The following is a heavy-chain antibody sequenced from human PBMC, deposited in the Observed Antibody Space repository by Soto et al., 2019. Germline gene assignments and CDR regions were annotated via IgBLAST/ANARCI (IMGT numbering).Heavy chain of an antibody. CDR2: IIPIFGTA. D-gene: IGHD1-7*01. Sequence: SVKVSCKASGGTFSSYAISWVRQAPGQGLEWMGGIIPIFGTANYAQKFQGRVTITADESTSTAYMELSSLRSEDTAVYYCARDSVTGTTRNPQGMDVWGQGTTVTVSS. CDR3: ARDSVTGTTRNPQGMDV. V-gene: IGHV1-69*13. J-gene: IGHJ6*02. CDR1: GGTFSSYA.